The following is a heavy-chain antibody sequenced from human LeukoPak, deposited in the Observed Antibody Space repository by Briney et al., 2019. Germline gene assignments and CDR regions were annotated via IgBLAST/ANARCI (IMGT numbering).Heavy chain of an antibody. V-gene: IGHV1-2*02. Sequence: ASMKVSCKASGYTFTGYYIHWVRQAPGQGLEWMGWINSNSGGTNYAQRFQGRVTMTRDTSISTAYMELSSLRSDDTAVYYCARDQVWGSYRDPGYWGQGTLVTVSS. CDR1: GYTFTGYY. CDR2: INSNSGGT. J-gene: IGHJ4*02. CDR3: ARDQVWGSYRDPGY. D-gene: IGHD3-16*02.